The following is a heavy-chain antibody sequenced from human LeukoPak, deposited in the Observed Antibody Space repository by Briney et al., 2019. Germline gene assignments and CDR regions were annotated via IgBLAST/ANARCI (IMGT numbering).Heavy chain of an antibody. CDR2: IHHSGST. CDR3: GSLATPGLYFDY. CDR1: GVSLSSGIHY. V-gene: IGHV4-31*03. Sequence: SETLSLTCTVSGVSLSSGIHYWSWIRQHPGKGLEWIGYIHHSGSTFYNPSLKSRLTISVDTSKNQFSLKLSSVTAADTAVYYCGSLATPGLYFDYWGQGTLVTVSS. D-gene: IGHD6-6*01. J-gene: IGHJ4*02.